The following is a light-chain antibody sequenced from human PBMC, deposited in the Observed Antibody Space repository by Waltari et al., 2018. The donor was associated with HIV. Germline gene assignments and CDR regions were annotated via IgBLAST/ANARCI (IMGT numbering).Light chain of an antibody. CDR3: MQSIELPLT. CDR1: QIPLHSDGKTY. CDR2: EVS. Sequence: IVMTPTPLSLSVTPGQPAPIPCNAHQIPLHSDGKTYLCWYLQKEGPPPQLLINEVSTRFSGGPDRFRGGGTGTDFSLKISRVEAEDVGIYYCMQSIELPLTFGGGTKVEIK. V-gene: IGKV2D-29*01. J-gene: IGKJ4*01.